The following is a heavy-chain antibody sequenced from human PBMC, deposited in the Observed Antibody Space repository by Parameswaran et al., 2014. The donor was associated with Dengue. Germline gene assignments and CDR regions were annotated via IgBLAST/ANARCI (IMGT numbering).Heavy chain of an antibody. D-gene: IGHD6-19*01. Sequence: WVRQAPGQGLEWMGGIIPIFGTANYAQKFQGRVTITADESTSTAYMELSSLRSEDTAVYYYARSGGWPQYFDYWGQGTLVTVSS. V-gene: IGHV1-69*01. CDR3: ARSGGWPQYFDY. CDR2: IIPIFGTA. J-gene: IGHJ4*02.